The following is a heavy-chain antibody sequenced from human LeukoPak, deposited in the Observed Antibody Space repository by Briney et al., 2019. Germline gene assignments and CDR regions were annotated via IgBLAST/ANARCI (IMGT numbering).Heavy chain of an antibody. V-gene: IGHV4-39*07. J-gene: IGHJ4*02. CDR1: GGSISSSSYY. D-gene: IGHD3-22*01. CDR2: IYHSGST. CDR3: ASGFYDSSGYFGHYFDY. Sequence: ASETLSLTCTVSGGSISSSSYYWGWIRQPPGKGLEWIGSIYHSGSTYYNPSLKSRVTISVDTSKNQFSLMLSSVTAADTAVFYCASGFYDSSGYFGHYFDYWGQGTLVTVSS.